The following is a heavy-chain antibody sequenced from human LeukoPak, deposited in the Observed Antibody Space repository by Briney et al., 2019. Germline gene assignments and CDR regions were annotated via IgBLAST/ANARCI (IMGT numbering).Heavy chain of an antibody. D-gene: IGHD6-13*01. CDR3: ARELGYSSSLYYYYSMDV. Sequence: AVQESCKACAGTFFTYAFSWVEQPTAQGVVGLGGIIHTFGTANYAQKFQGRVTITADESTSTAYMELSSLRAEDTAVYYCARELGYSSSLYYYYSMDVWGKGSTVTISS. V-gene: IGHV1-69*13. CDR2: IIHTFGTA. J-gene: IGHJ6*03. CDR1: AGTFFTYA.